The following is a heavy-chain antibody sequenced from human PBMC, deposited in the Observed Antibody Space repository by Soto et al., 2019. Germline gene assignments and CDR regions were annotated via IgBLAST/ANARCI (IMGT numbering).Heavy chain of an antibody. CDR2: IGSSSNYI. V-gene: IGHV3-21*01. Sequence: GGSLRLSCAASGFSFSTYSMNWVRQAPGRGLEWVSSIGSSSNYIYYGDSVKGRFTISRDNAKNSVYLHMSSLRAEDTALYYCARDQGTVAPSYFDSWGRGILVTVSS. D-gene: IGHD4-4*01. CDR3: ARDQGTVAPSYFDS. J-gene: IGHJ4*02. CDR1: GFSFSTYS.